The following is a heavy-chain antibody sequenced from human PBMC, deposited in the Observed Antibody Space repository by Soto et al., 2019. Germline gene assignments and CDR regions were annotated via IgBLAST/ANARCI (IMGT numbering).Heavy chain of an antibody. CDR3: AREGPYYDILTGYLTIYYFDY. Sequence: ASVKVSCKASGYTFTSYCISWVRQAPGQGLEWMGWISAYNGNTNYAQKLQGRVTMTTDTSTSTAYMELRSLRSDDTAVYYCAREGPYYDILTGYLTIYYFDYWGQGTLVTVSS. J-gene: IGHJ4*02. CDR2: ISAYNGNT. CDR1: GYTFTSYC. V-gene: IGHV1-18*04. D-gene: IGHD3-9*01.